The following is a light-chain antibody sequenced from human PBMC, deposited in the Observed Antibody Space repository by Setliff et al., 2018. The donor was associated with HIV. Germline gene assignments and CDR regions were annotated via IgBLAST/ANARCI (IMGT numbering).Light chain of an antibody. J-gene: IGLJ1*01. CDR1: NIGSKS. Sequence: SYELTQPPSVSVAPGKTARITCGGNNIGSKSVHWYQQKPGQAPVLVVHDDSDRPSGVPDRFSGSKSGNTAYLTVSGLQAEDEADYYCSSYGGNKKYVFGSGTKV. CDR2: DDS. CDR3: SSYGGNKKYV. V-gene: IGLV3-21*03.